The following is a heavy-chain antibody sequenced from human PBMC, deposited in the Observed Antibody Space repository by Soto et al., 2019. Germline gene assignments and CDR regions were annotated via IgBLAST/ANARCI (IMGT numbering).Heavy chain of an antibody. D-gene: IGHD3-3*01. CDR2: ISGSGGST. CDR3: AKARTYYDFWSGYDYYYYGMDV. CDR1: GFTFSSYA. J-gene: IGHJ6*02. V-gene: IGHV3-23*01. Sequence: GGSLRLSCAASGFTFSSYAMSWVRQAPGKGLEWVSAISGSGGSTYYADSAKGRFTISRDNSKNTLYLQMNSLRAEDTAVYYCAKARTYYDFWSGYDYYYYGMDVWGQGTTVTVSS.